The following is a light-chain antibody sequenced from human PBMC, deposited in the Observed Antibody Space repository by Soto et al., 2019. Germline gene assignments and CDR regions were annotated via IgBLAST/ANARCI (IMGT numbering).Light chain of an antibody. V-gene: IGLV1-40*01. CDR3: QSYDSSLSGYV. CDR2: GST. Sequence: QSVLTRPPSLSGAPGQRFTISCTGSGSNIGAPYDVHWYQHLPGTAPKLLIYGSTNRPSGVPGRFSGSKSGTSASLAITGLQAEDEADYYCQSYDSSLSGYVFGAGTKVTVL. J-gene: IGLJ1*01. CDR1: GSNIGAPYD.